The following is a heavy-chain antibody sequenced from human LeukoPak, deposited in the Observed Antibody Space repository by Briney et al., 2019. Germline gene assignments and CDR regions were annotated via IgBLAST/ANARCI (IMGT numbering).Heavy chain of an antibody. J-gene: IGHJ5*02. Sequence: ASVKVSCKASGYNFISYDINWVRQATGQGLEWMGWMNPNSGNTGYAQKFQGRVTMTRNTSISTAYMELSSLRSEDTAVYYCARGPGYSSSFSNWFDPWGQGTLVTVSS. V-gene: IGHV1-8*01. D-gene: IGHD6-13*01. CDR2: MNPNSGNT. CDR1: GYNFISYD. CDR3: ARGPGYSSSFSNWFDP.